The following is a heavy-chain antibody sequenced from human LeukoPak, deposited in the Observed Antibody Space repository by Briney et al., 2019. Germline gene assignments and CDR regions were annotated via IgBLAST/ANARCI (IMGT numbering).Heavy chain of an antibody. CDR1: GYTLTELS. D-gene: IGHD2-2*02. J-gene: IGHJ4*02. Sequence: ASVKVSCKVSGYTLTELSMHWVRQAPGKGLEWMGGFDPEDGETIYAQKFQGRVTMTEDTSTDTAYMELSSLRSEDTAVYYCATEILGYCSSTSCYNWGQGTLATVSS. CDR2: FDPEDGET. CDR3: ATEILGYCSSTSCYN. V-gene: IGHV1-24*01.